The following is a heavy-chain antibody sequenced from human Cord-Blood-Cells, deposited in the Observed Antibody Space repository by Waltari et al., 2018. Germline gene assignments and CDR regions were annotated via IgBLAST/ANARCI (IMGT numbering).Heavy chain of an antibody. CDR1: GGSISSGSYS. J-gene: IGHJ3*02. CDR3: ARSTYYYGSGSYYDAFDI. D-gene: IGHD3-10*01. Sequence: QVQLQESGPGLVKPSQTLSLTCTVSGGSISSGSYSWRWIRQPAGKGMEWIGYSYTSGSTNATPSLKSRVTISVDTSKNHVSLKLSSVTAADTAVYYCARSTYYYGSGSYYDAFDIWGQGTMVTVSS. V-gene: IGHV4-61*09. CDR2: SYTSGST.